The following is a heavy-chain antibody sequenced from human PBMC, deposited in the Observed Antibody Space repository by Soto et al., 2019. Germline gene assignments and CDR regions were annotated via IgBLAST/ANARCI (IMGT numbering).Heavy chain of an antibody. CDR1: GFSLDDYA. CDR3: AKDIRRLRAVAFARYDY. CDR2: ISWNSGSI. V-gene: IGHV3-9*01. D-gene: IGHD6-19*01. J-gene: IGHJ4*02. Sequence: GGSLRLSFAASGFSLDDYAMHWVRQAPGKGLEWVSGISWNSGSIGYADSVKGRFTISRDNAKNSLYLQMNSLRAEDTALYYCAKDIRRLRAVAFARYDYWGQGTLVTVSS.